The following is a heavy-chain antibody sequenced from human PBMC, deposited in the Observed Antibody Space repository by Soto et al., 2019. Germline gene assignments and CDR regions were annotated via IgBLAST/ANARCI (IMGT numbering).Heavy chain of an antibody. V-gene: IGHV4-39*01. CDR2: IHYSGDT. CDR1: GGFISSSSYY. J-gene: IGHJ5*02. CDR3: ARSHSGYDYWFDP. Sequence: SETLSLTCSVSGGFISSSSYYWDWIRQPPGRGLEWIASIHYSGDTHYNPSLKSRVTISVDTSKNQLSLKMNYVTAADTAVYYCARSHSGYDYWFDPWGQGTLVTVSS. D-gene: IGHD5-12*01.